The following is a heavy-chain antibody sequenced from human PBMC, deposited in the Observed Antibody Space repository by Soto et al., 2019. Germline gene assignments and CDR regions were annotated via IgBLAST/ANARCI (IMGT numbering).Heavy chain of an antibody. D-gene: IGHD2-2*01. CDR1: GVSMSRSSFY. J-gene: IGHJ6*03. CDR3: AAYCSSTSCFGTYYMDV. V-gene: IGHV4-39*01. CDR2: AYYGGDS. Sequence: QVHLQESGPGLVKPLETLSLTCTVSGVSMSRSSFYWGWIRQPPGKGLEWIGSAYYGGDSYYNSSLERRVTIAVDRAKHQFSLRLISVTAADTAAYFCAAYCSSTSCFGTYYMDVWGKGTSVTVSS.